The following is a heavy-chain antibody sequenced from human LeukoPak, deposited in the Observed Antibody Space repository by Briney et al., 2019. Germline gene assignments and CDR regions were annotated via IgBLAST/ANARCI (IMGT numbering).Heavy chain of an antibody. V-gene: IGHV3-23*01. CDR2: IIGSVGST. CDR1: GFTFSIYA. J-gene: IGHJ4*02. Sequence: GGSLRLSCAASGFTFSIYAISCVRDAPREGLEWVSDIIGSVGSTHYTDSAKGPFTLSRDNPKNTLYLHINTVRSEHTPVYYFAKDRAPYCGGGCPLDSRGQGTLVTDSS. CDR3: AKDRAPYCGGGCPLDS. D-gene: IGHD2-21*02.